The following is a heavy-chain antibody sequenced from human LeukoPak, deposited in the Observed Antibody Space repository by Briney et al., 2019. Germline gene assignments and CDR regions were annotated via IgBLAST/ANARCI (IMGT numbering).Heavy chain of an antibody. J-gene: IGHJ2*01. D-gene: IGHD6-19*01. V-gene: IGHV3-33*01. CDR1: GFTFNSFG. Sequence: GGSLRLSCAASGFTFNSFGMHWVRQAPGKGLEWVAVIWYDGSNIHYADSVKGRFTISRDNSKNTLYLQMNSLRAEDTAVYYCAREGQWLVFGYFDLWGRGTLVTVSS. CDR2: IWYDGSNI. CDR3: AREGQWLVFGYFDL.